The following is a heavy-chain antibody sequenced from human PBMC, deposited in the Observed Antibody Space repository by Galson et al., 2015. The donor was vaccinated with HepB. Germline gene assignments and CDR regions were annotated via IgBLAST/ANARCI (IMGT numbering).Heavy chain of an antibody. CDR2: ISSGGGST. CDR3: AKAPVTDYYDGRCVYAYFFDY. D-gene: IGHD3-16*01. V-gene: IGHV3-23*01. J-gene: IGHJ4*02. Sequence: SLRLSCAASGFTLRSYGMSWVRQTPRKGLEWVAVISSGGGSTYYADSVKGRFTISRDDSKNTLYLQMNGLRVEDTAVYYCAKAPVTDYYDGRCVYAYFFDYWGQGTLVTVSS. CDR1: GFTLRSYG.